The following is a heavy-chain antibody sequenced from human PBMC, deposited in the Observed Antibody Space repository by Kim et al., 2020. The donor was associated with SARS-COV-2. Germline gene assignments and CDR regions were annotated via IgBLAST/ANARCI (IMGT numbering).Heavy chain of an antibody. CDR1: GDSVSSNSAA. CDR3: ARSSRDSSGWYTVFDN. CDR2: TYYRSTWYH. D-gene: IGHD6-19*01. J-gene: IGHJ4*02. Sequence: SQTLSLTCAISGDSVSSNSAAWNWIRQSPSRGLEWLGRTYYRSTWYHDYAVSVKSPIIINPDTSKNQFSLQLDSVTPEDTAVYYCARSSRDSSGWYTVFDNWGQGTLVTVSS. V-gene: IGHV6-1*01.